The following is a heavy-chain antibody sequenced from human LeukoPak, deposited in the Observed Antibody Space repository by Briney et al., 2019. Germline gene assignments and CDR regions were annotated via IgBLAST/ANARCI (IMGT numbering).Heavy chain of an antibody. Sequence: SVKVSCKASGFTFTSSAVQWVRQARGQRLEWIGWIVVGSGNTNYAQKFQGRVTMTRGTSTSTVYMELSSLRSEDTAVYYCARGFITDYYGSGSYSAYYYGMDVWGQGTTVTVSS. CDR1: GFTFTSSA. CDR2: IVVGSGNT. D-gene: IGHD3-10*01. V-gene: IGHV1-58*01. J-gene: IGHJ6*02. CDR3: ARGFITDYYGSGSYSAYYYGMDV.